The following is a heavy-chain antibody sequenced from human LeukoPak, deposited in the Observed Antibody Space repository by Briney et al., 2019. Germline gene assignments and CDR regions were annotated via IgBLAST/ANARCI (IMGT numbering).Heavy chain of an antibody. CDR1: GYTLTELS. CDR2: FDPEDGET. CDR3: ATEAMVRGVIIPLRY. D-gene: IGHD3-10*01. J-gene: IGHJ4*02. V-gene: IGHV1-24*01. Sequence: ASVKVSCKVSGYTLTELSMHWVRQAPGKGLEWMGGFDPEDGETIYAQKFQGRVTMTEDTSTHTAYMELSSVRSEDTAVYYCATEAMVRGVIIPLRYWGQGTLVTVSS.